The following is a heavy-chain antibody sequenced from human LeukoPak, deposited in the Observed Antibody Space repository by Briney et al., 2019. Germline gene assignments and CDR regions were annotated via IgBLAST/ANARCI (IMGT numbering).Heavy chain of an antibody. J-gene: IGHJ6*03. D-gene: IGHD1-14*01. CDR3: ARDGRLTGPYYYMDV. CDR1: GFTFSRHW. Sequence: PGGSLRLSCAASGFTFSRHWMHWVRQAPGKGLVWVSRIHSDGSSTTYADSVKGRFTISRDNAKNTLYLQMNSLRAEDTAVYYCARDGRLTGPYYYMDVWGKGTTVTVSS. CDR2: IHSDGSST. V-gene: IGHV3-74*01.